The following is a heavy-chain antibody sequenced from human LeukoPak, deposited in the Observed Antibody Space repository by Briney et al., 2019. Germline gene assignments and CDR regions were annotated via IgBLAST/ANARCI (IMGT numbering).Heavy chain of an antibody. CDR1: GYTFTSYD. CDR3: ARGRITMIVVVISSYYYYYMDV. V-gene: IGHV1-8*03. D-gene: IGHD3-22*01. CDR2: MNPNSGNT. J-gene: IGHJ6*03. Sequence: ASVKVSCKASGYTFTSYDINWVRQATGQGLEWMGWMNPNSGNTGYAQKFQGRVTITRNTSISTAYMELSSLRSEDTAVYYCARGRITMIVVVISSYYYYYMDVWGKGTTVTVSS.